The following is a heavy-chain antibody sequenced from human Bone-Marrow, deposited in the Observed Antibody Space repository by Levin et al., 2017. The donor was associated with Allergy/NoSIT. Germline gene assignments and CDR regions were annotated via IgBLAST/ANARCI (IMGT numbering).Heavy chain of an antibody. V-gene: IGHV4-34*12. J-gene: IGHJ5*02. CDR1: GGSFTGYF. Sequence: PSETLSLTCVVNGGSFTGYFWSWIRRAPGKGLEWIGEVFPSGYTNYNPSLKSRVTISIDTSKRQFSLNLTSVTAADTAVYYCAKDGYYLGSRSLSDSRRQSWFDPWGQGTQVIVSS. D-gene: IGHD2-21*02. CDR2: VFPSGYT. CDR3: AKDGYYLGSRSLSDSRRQSWFDP.